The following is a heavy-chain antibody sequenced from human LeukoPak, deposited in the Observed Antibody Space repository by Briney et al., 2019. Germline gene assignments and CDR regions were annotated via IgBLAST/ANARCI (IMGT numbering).Heavy chain of an antibody. CDR2: IYPGDSVT. CDR1: GYSFTSYW. D-gene: IGHD6-13*01. CDR3: ASRALGAAAGTSAQYYFDY. Sequence: GESLKISCKGSGYSFTSYWIGWVRQMPGKGLEWMRIIYPGDSVTRYSPSFHGQVTISADKSISTAYLQWSSLKASDTAMYHCASRALGAAAGTSAQYYFDYWGQGTLVTVSS. V-gene: IGHV5-51*01. J-gene: IGHJ4*02.